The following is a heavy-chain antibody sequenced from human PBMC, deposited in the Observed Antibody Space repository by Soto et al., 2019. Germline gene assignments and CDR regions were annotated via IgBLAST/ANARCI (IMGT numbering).Heavy chain of an antibody. CDR3: ANSRVSMVRGLIIIPNY. V-gene: IGHV3-23*01. CDR2: ISGHGDTT. Sequence: SLRLSCAASGFPFTGYAMSWVRQAPGKGLEWVSAISGHGDTTFYADSVKGRFTISRDNSKNTLYLHMNSLRAEDTALYYCANSRVSMVRGLIIIPNYWGQGTLVTVPS. D-gene: IGHD3-10*01. J-gene: IGHJ4*02. CDR1: GFPFTGYA.